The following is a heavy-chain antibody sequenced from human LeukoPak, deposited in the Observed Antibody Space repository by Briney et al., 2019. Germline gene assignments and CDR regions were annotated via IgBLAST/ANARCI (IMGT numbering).Heavy chain of an antibody. CDR1: GFTFSNYW. CDR2: IKQDGSER. V-gene: IGHV3-7*01. D-gene: IGHD3-10*01. J-gene: IGHJ4*02. Sequence: QAGGSLRLSCAASGFTFSNYWMTWVRQAPGKGLEWVANIKQDGSERNYVDSVKGRFTISRDNAKNSLYVQMNSLKVEDTAVYYCARGGSEIDYWARRTLVTVSS. CDR3: ARGGSEIDY.